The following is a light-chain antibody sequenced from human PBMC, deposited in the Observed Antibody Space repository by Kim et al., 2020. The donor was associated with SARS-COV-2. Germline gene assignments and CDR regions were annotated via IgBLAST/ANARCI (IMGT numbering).Light chain of an antibody. CDR1: SGSIASNY. CDR3: QSYDSSNWV. Sequence: GKTGPISCTRSSGSIASNYVQWYQQRPGSSPTTVIYEDNHRPSGVPDRFSGSIDSSSNSASLTISGLKTEDEADYYCQSYDSSNWVFGGGTQLTVL. CDR2: EDN. V-gene: IGLV6-57*01. J-gene: IGLJ3*02.